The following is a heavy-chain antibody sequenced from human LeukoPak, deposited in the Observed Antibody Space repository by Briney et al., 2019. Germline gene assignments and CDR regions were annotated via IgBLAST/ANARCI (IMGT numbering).Heavy chain of an antibody. CDR3: VRSAFHAGSGNNYDY. J-gene: IGHJ4*02. Sequence: GGSLRLSCAASGFTFSSYGMHWIRQAPGKGLVWVSRIDNAGSITTYADSVKGRFTISRDNAENTLYLQMNSLRVEDTAVYYCVRSAFHAGSGNNYDYWGQGTLVTVSS. D-gene: IGHD3-22*01. CDR1: GFTFSSYG. V-gene: IGHV3-74*03. CDR2: IDNAGSIT.